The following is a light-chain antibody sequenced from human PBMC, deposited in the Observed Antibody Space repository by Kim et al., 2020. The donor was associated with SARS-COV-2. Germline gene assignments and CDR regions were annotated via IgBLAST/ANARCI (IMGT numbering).Light chain of an antibody. CDR1: QGISSY. V-gene: IGKV1-8*01. J-gene: IGKJ2*02. Sequence: STSTGDRVTLTWRARQGISSYLAWYQQNPGKAPKLLIYAASTLQSGVPSRFSGSVSGTYFTLTISCLQSEGFATYYCQQYYSYPRTFRQGTKLYI. CDR3: QQYYSYPRT. CDR2: AAS.